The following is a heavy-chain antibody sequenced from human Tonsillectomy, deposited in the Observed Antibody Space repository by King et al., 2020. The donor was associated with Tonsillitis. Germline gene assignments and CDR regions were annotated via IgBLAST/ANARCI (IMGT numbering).Heavy chain of an antibody. CDR1: GGSITNYY. D-gene: IGHD3-16*01. Sequence: VQLQESGPGLVKPSETLSLTCTVSGGSITNYYWSLIRQPPGKGLEWIGYISYSGRTSYNPYLKSRVTISVDTSKNQFSLKLNSVTAADTAVYYCARIYGPFDYWGQGTLVTVSS. CDR3: ARIYGPFDY. J-gene: IGHJ4*02. CDR2: ISYSGRT. V-gene: IGHV4-59*01.